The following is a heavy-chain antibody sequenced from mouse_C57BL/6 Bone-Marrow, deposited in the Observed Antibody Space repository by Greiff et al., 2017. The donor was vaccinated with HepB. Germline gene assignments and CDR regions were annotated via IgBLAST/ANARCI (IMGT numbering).Heavy chain of an antibody. J-gene: IGHJ4*01. CDR2: ISSGGDYT. V-gene: IGHV5-9-1*02. D-gene: IGHD1-1*01. CDR3: TRHYYCSRYYAMDY. Sequence: DVKLVESGEGLVKPGGSLKLSCAASGFTFSSYAMSWVRQTPEKRLEWVAYISSGGDYTYYADTVKGRFTIARDNSRNTLYLQMSSLKSEDTAMYYCTRHYYCSRYYAMDYWGQGTSVTVSS. CDR1: GFTFSSYA.